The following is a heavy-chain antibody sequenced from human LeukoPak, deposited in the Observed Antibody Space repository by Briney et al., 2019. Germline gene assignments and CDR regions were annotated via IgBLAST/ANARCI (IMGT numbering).Heavy chain of an antibody. CDR2: IYHSGST. D-gene: IGHD3-10*01. V-gene: IGHV4-4*02. Sequence: PSETLSLTCAVSGGSISSSNWWSWVRQPPGKGLEWIGEIYHSGSTNYNPSLKSRVTISVDKSKNQFSLKLSSVTAADTAVYYCARPTDSGSYYNPLDYWGQGTLVTVSS. CDR1: GGSISSSNW. J-gene: IGHJ4*02. CDR3: ARPTDSGSYYNPLDY.